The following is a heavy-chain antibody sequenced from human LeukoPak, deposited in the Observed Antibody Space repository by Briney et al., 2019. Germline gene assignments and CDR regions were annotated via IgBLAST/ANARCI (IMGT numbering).Heavy chain of an antibody. Sequence: GGSLRLSCAASGFTFSDYYMSWIRQAPGKGLEWVSYISSSGSTIYYADSVKGRFTISRDNAKNSLYLQMNSLRAEDTAVYYCAREREIAVAGTFSEPTLSYGMDVWGQGTTVTVSS. CDR3: AREREIAVAGTFSEPTLSYGMDV. CDR1: GFTFSDYY. J-gene: IGHJ6*02. CDR2: ISSSGSTI. D-gene: IGHD6-19*01. V-gene: IGHV3-11*04.